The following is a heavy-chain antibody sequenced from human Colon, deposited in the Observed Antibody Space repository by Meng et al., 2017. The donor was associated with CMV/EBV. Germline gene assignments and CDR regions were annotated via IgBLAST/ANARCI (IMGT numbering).Heavy chain of an antibody. CDR1: GFTFSSYS. Sequence: EVQLVESGGGLVKPGGSLRLSCPASGFTFSSYSMNWVRQAPGKGLEWVSSISSSSSYIYYADSVKGRFTISRDNAKNSLYLQMNSLRAEDTAVYYCARVWVEMATIGAFDYLGQGTLVTVSS. V-gene: IGHV3-21*01. CDR3: ARVWVEMATIGAFDY. D-gene: IGHD5-24*01. CDR2: ISSSSSYI. J-gene: IGHJ4*02.